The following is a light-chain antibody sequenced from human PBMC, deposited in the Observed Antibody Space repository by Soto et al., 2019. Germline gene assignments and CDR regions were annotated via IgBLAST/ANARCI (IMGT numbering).Light chain of an antibody. Sequence: QSALTQPASVSGSPGQSITISCTGTSSDIGSYNLVSWYQQHPGKAPKLMIFEDNKRPSGVSNRFSGSKSGNTASLTISGLQAEDEADYYCCSYTTSITYVFGTGTKLTVL. V-gene: IGLV2-14*02. CDR3: CSYTTSITYV. CDR2: EDN. J-gene: IGLJ1*01. CDR1: SSDIGSYNL.